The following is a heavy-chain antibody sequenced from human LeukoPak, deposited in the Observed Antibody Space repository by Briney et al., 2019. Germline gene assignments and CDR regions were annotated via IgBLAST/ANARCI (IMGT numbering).Heavy chain of an antibody. D-gene: IGHD1-1*01. CDR2: IYSDGTT. CDR1: GFSVSSIY. J-gene: IGHJ4*02. CDR3: ARAPNWRFDH. V-gene: IGHV3-53*01. Sequence: GGSLRLSCAASGFSVSSIYMNWVRQAPGKGLEWVSVIYSDGTTYYADSVKGRFTISRDDSKNTLYLHMNSLRAEDTAVYYRARAPNWRFDHWGQGTLVTVSS.